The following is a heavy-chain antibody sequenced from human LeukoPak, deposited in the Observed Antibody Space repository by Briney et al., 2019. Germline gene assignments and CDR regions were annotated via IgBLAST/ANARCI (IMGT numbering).Heavy chain of an antibody. J-gene: IGHJ4*02. V-gene: IGHV4-34*01. Sequence: SETLSLTCAVYGGSFSGYYWSWIRQPPGKGLEWIGEINHSGSTNYNPSLKSRVTISVDTSKNQFSLKLSSVTAADTAVYYCASSEWELTRPLVYWGQGTLVTVSS. CDR3: ASSEWELTRPLVY. CDR1: GGSFSGYY. CDR2: INHSGST. D-gene: IGHD1-26*01.